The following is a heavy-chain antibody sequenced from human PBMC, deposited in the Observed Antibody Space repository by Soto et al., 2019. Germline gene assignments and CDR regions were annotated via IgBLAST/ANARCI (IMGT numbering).Heavy chain of an antibody. J-gene: IGHJ5*02. Sequence: GASVKVSGKASGYTFTGYYMHWVRQAPGQGLEWMGWINPNSGGTDYAQKFQGRVTMTRDTSISTAYMELSRLRSDDTAVYYCAGGVLSGSYYNWFDPWGQGTPVTVSS. D-gene: IGHD1-26*01. CDR2: INPNSGGT. CDR1: GYTFTGYY. CDR3: AGGVLSGSYYNWFDP. V-gene: IGHV1-2*02.